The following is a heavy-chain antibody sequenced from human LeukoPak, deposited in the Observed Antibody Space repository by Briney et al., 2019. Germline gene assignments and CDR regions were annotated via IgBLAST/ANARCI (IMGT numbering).Heavy chain of an antibody. CDR3: RAWFGEDYYFDY. D-gene: IGHD3-10*01. V-gene: IGHV1-18*01. CDR1: GYTFTSYG. J-gene: IGHJ4*02. Sequence: GASVKVSCKASGYTFTSYGISWVRQAPRQGLEWMGWISAYNGNTNYAQKLQGRVTMTTDTSTSTAYMELRSLRSDDTAVYYCRAWFGEDYYFDYWGQGTLVTVSS. CDR2: ISAYNGNT.